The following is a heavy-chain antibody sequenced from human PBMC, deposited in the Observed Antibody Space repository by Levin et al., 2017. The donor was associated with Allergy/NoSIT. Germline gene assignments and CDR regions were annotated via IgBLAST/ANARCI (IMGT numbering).Heavy chain of an antibody. CDR2: IWSTRDRT. D-gene: IGHD4-17*01. J-gene: IGHJ4*02. CDR3: AILTTVTDFDF. V-gene: IGHV3-23*01. CDR1: GFPFSRFV. Sequence: GESLKISCATSGFPFSRFVMSWVRQAPGKGLEWVSSIWSTRDRTHYAPSVKGRFTISRDNSKNSLTLLMNNLRAEDTAVYHCAILTTVTDFDFWGQGTLVTVSS.